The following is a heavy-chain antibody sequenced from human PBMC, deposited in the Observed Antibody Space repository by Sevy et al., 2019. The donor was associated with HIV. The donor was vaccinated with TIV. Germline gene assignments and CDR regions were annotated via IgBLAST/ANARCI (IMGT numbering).Heavy chain of an antibody. Sequence: GGSLRLSCAASGFSFSNYGMHWVRQAPGKGLEWVAPICYDGSSKYYADSVKGRFTISRDNSKNTLSLQMNSLKAEDTAVYYCARGADYFDSSGANFEYWGQGTLVTVSS. D-gene: IGHD3-22*01. CDR3: ARGADYFDSSGANFEY. V-gene: IGHV3-33*01. J-gene: IGHJ4*02. CDR1: GFSFSNYG. CDR2: ICYDGSSK.